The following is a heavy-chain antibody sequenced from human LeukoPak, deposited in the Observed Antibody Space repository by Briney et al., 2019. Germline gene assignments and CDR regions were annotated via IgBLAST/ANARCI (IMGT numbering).Heavy chain of an antibody. CDR1: GFTLSSYA. CDR3: ARDPPLYDSSGYDV. CDR2: ISVSGNT. Sequence: PGGSLRLSCAASGFTLSSYAMSWVRQGPGKGLEWVSAISVSGNTYHADSVKGRFTISRDSSRNSLYLQMSSLRAEDTAVYYCARDPPLYDSSGYDVWGQGTMVTVSS. D-gene: IGHD3-22*01. V-gene: IGHV3-23*01. J-gene: IGHJ3*01.